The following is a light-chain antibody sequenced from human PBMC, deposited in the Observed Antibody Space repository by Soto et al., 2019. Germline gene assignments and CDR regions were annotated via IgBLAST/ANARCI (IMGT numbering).Light chain of an antibody. CDR3: QQYNTWPPIT. V-gene: IGKV3-15*01. Sequence: ETVLTQSPATLCLSPGERANLACRRSQSVRSNLAWYQQKPGQATRLLIYGASTRATGLPARFSGSGSGTDFTLTISSLQSEDFAVYYCQQYNTWPPITFGQGTRLEIK. CDR1: QSVRSN. J-gene: IGKJ5*01. CDR2: GAS.